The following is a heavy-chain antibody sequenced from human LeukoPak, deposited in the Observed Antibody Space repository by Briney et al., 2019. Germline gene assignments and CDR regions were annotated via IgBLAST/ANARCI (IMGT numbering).Heavy chain of an antibody. CDR2: ISWNSNTI. CDR3: AKDAGGYYYYYMGV. CDR1: GFIFDDYA. Sequence: PGGSLRLSCAASGFIFDDYAMHWVREAPGKGLEWVSGISWNSNTIGYADSVEGRFTISRGNAKNSLYLQMNSLRPEDTALYYCAKDAGGYYYYYMGVWGKGTTVTISS. V-gene: IGHV3-9*01. J-gene: IGHJ6*03. D-gene: IGHD1-26*01.